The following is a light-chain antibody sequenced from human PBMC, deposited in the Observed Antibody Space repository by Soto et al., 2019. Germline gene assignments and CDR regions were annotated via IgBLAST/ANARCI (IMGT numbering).Light chain of an antibody. V-gene: IGKV3-11*01. Sequence: EIVLTQSPATLSLSPGERATLSCRASQSINRHLAWYRQKPGQAPRLLIYDASNRATGIPARFSGSGSGTAVSLTIRSLEPEDFGVYYCQQRSNWPPVTFGGGTKVEIK. CDR3: QQRSNWPPVT. CDR2: DAS. J-gene: IGKJ4*01. CDR1: QSINRH.